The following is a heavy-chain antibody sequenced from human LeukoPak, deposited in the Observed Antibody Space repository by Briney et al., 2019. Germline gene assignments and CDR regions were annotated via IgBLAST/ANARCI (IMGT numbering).Heavy chain of an antibody. V-gene: IGHV4-4*07. CDR3: ARDAYFDWAYYFDY. CDR2: IYTSGST. Sequence: SATLSLTCTVSGDSISSYYWSWIRQPAGKGLEWIGRIYTSGSTNYNPSLKSRVTMSVDTSKNQFSLKLSSVTAADTAVYYCARDAYFDWAYYFDYWGQGTLVTVSS. CDR1: GDSISSYY. D-gene: IGHD3-9*01. J-gene: IGHJ4*02.